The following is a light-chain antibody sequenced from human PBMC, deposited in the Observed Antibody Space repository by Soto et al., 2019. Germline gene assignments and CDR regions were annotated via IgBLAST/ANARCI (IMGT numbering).Light chain of an antibody. V-gene: IGLV2-23*01. CDR1: SSDVGSYKF. CDR3: CSYAGSSTVV. CDR2: EGS. Sequence: QSALTQPASVSGSPGQSITISCTGTSSDVGSYKFVSWYQQHPGKAPKIMIYEGSKRASGVSNRFSGSKSGNTASLTISGLQAEDEADYYCCSYAGSSTVVFGVGTKLTAL. J-gene: IGLJ2*01.